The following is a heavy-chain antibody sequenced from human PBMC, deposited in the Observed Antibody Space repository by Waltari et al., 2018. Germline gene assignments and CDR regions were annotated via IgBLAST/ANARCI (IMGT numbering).Heavy chain of an antibody. V-gene: IGHV3-33*01. CDR3: ASQSTTLFDY. CDR1: GFTFSRFG. J-gene: IGHJ4*02. CDR2: IWNDGSNE. D-gene: IGHD2-15*01. Sequence: QVQLVESGGGVVQPGRSLRLSFAASGFTFSRFGMHWVRQAPGKGVEWVAVIWNDGSNEYYVASVKGRFTISRDNSKNTLYLQMNSLRAEDSAVYYCASQSTTLFDYWGQGTLVTVSS.